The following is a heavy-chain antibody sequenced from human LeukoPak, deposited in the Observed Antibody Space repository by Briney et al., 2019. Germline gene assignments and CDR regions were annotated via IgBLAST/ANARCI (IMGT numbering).Heavy chain of an antibody. CDR2: IFTSGST. V-gene: IGHV4-4*07. Sequence: SETLSLTCTVSNGSISTYLWSWFRQPAGKGLEWIGRIFTSGSTNYNPSLKSRVTMSVDTSKTQFSLKLTSVTAADTAMFYCARELGSGWLDLWGQGTLVTVSS. D-gene: IGHD6-19*01. CDR3: ARELGSGWLDL. J-gene: IGHJ5*02. CDR1: NGSISTYL.